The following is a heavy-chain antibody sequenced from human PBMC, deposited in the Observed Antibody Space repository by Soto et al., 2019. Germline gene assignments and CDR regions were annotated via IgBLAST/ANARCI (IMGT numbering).Heavy chain of an antibody. J-gene: IGHJ6*02. CDR3: ARGEDAFFYYGLDV. CDR2: IYDTGISGYTPST. CDR1: GGSITSSY. Sequence: PSETLSLTCTVSGGSITSSYWGWIGRPPWKGLEWIAYIYDTGISGYTPSTSYNPSLKSRVTMSVDTSKSQFSLKLTSVTAADTAVYYCARGEDAFFYYGLDVWGQGITVTVSS. V-gene: IGHV4-59*01.